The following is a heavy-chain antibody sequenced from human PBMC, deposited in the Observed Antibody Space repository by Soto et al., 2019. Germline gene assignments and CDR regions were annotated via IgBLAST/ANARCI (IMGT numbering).Heavy chain of an antibody. J-gene: IGHJ4*01. CDR3: ARGSRGSCPWSRIFDF. V-gene: IGHV3-23*01. D-gene: IGHD6-6*01. CDR1: GITFGIRA. CDR2: IPDYGGDA. Sequence: GRSLRLSWVPCGITFGIRAMSWVRQAPEEGLVCVFTIPDYGGDAQGAGAVRGQFTSSRDNSKKTLDLQMSRVGADGSTVYFCARGSRGSCPWSRIFDFWGRGTLVTVSS.